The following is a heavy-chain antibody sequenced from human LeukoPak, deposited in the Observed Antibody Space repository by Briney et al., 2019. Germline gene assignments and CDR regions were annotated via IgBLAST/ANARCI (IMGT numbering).Heavy chain of an antibody. Sequence: GGSLRLSCGASGFTFDDYAMHWVRQAPGKGLEWVSGISWNSGSIGYADSVKGRFTISRDNAKNSLYLQMNSLRAEDTALYYCAKDLYGSGSPHWGQGTLVTVSS. CDR2: ISWNSGSI. J-gene: IGHJ4*02. CDR1: GFTFDDYA. D-gene: IGHD3-10*01. V-gene: IGHV3-9*01. CDR3: AKDLYGSGSPH.